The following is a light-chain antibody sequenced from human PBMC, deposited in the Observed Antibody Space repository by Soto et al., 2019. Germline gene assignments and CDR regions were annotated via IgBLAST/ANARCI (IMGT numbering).Light chain of an antibody. J-gene: IGLJ3*02. CDR3: QSYDSSLSGWV. CDR2: GNS. Sequence: QSVLTQPTSVSGAPGQRVTISCTGSSSNIGAGYDVHWYQQRPGTAPKLLIYGNSNRPSGVPDRFSGSKSGTSASLAITGLQAEDEADYYCQSYDSSLSGWVFGGGTKLTVL. CDR1: SSNIGAGYD. V-gene: IGLV1-40*01.